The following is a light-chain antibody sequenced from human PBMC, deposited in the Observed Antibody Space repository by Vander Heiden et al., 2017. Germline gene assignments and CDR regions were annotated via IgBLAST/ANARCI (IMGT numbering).Light chain of an antibody. J-gene: IGLJ1*01. CDR1: KLGDQN. CDR3: QAWDSSTV. Sequence: SYELTQPPSVSLSPGQTATITCSGDKLGDQNVCWYQQKPGQSPVLAIYENTNRPSGIPDRFSGSNSGNTATLTISGTQAMDEADYYCQAWDSSTVFGTGTKVTVL. CDR2: ENT. V-gene: IGLV3-1*01.